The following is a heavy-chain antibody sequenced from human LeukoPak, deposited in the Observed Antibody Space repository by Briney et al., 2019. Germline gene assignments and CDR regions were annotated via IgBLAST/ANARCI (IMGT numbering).Heavy chain of an antibody. CDR1: GFTFSSYS. D-gene: IGHD3-10*01. Sequence: GGSLRVSCAASGFTFSSYSMIWVRQAPGKGLEWVSYISSSGSTIYYADSVKGRFTISRDNAKNSLYLQMNSLRAEDTAVYYCARDITMVRGGSWFDPWGQGTLVTVSS. CDR2: ISSSGSTI. J-gene: IGHJ5*02. CDR3: ARDITMVRGGSWFDP. V-gene: IGHV3-48*04.